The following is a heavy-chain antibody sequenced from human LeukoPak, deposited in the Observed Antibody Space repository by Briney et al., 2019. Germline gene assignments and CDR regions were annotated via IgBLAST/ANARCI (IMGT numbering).Heavy chain of an antibody. CDR2: ISSSSSYI. J-gene: IGHJ4*02. V-gene: IGHV3-21*01. Sequence: GGSLRLSCAASGFTFSSYSMNWVRQAPGKGLEWVSSISSSSSYIYYADSVKGRFTISRDNAKNSLYLQMNSLRAEDTAVYYCARAYYDFWSGYYSLDYWGQGTLVTVSS. CDR1: GFTFSSYS. CDR3: ARAYYDFWSGYYSLDY. D-gene: IGHD3-3*01.